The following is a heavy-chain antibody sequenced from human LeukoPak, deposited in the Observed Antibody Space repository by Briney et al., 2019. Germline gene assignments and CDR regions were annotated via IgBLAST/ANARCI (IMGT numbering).Heavy chain of an antibody. V-gene: IGHV3-30*02. CDR1: GFTFSSYG. Sequence: PGGSLRLSCAASGFTFSSYGMHRVRQAPGKGLEWVAFIRYDGSNKYYADSVKGRFTISRDNSKNTLYLQMNSLRAEDTAVYYCAKGGTTVTTADYFDYWGQGTLVTVSS. J-gene: IGHJ4*02. CDR2: IRYDGSNK. D-gene: IGHD4-17*01. CDR3: AKGGTTVTTADYFDY.